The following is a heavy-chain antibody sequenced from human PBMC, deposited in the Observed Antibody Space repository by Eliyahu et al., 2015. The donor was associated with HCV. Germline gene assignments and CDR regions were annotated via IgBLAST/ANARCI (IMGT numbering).Heavy chain of an antibody. Sequence: EVQLVESGGGLVQPGRSLRLXCAASGFTFDXFAMHWVRQXPGKGLEWVSGISWNSGSIGYADSVKGRFTISRDNAKNSLYLQMNSLRAEDTALYYCAKAQGYCSGGTCYQSPYYFDYWGQGTLVTVSS. V-gene: IGHV3-9*01. CDR2: ISWNSGSI. D-gene: IGHD2-15*01. CDR1: GFTFDXFA. CDR3: AKAQGYCSGGTCYQSPYYFDY. J-gene: IGHJ4*02.